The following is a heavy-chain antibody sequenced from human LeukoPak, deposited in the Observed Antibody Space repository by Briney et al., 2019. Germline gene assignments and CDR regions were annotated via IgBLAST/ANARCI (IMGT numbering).Heavy chain of an antibody. J-gene: IGHJ4*02. CDR2: IYWDDDK. CDR3: AHSGLNVIAVADHYFDY. V-gene: IGHV2-5*02. Sequence: ESGPTLVKPTQTLTLTCTFSGFSLSTSGVGVGWIRQPPGKALEWLALIYWDDDKRYSPSLKSRLTITKDTSKNQVVLTMTNMDPVDTATYYCAHSGLNVIAVADHYFDYWGQGTLVTVSS. CDR1: GFSLSTSGVG. D-gene: IGHD6-19*01.